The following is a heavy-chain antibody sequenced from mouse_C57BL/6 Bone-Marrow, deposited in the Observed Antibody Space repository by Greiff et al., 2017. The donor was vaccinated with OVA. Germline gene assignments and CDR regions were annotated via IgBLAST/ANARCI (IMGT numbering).Heavy chain of an antibody. J-gene: IGHJ2*01. CDR1: GYTFTSYD. CDR3: ARGDFYYYGSSYGY. Sequence: QVQLQQSGPELVKPGASVKLSCKASGYTFTSYDINWVKQRPGQGLEWIGWIYPRDGSNKYNEKFKGKATLTVDTSSSTAYMELHSLTSEDSAVYFCARGDFYYYGSSYGYWGQGTTLTVSS. D-gene: IGHD1-1*01. CDR2: IYPRDGSN. V-gene: IGHV1-85*01.